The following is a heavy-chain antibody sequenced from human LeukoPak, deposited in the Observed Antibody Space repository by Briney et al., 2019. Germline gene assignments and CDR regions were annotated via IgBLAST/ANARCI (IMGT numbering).Heavy chain of an antibody. J-gene: IGHJ4*02. V-gene: IGHV3-23*01. CDR3: AKGYYGSGSYCGFDY. CDR2: ISGSGGST. CDR1: GFTFSSYA. Sequence: GGSLRLSRAASGFTFSSYAMSWVRQAPGKGLEWVSAISGSGGSTYYADSVKGRFTISRDNSKNTLYLQMNSLRAEDTAVYYCAKGYYGSGSYCGFDYWGQGTLVTVSS. D-gene: IGHD3-10*01.